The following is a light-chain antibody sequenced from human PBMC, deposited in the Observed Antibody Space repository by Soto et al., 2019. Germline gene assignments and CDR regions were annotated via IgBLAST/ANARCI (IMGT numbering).Light chain of an antibody. V-gene: IGKV3-15*01. J-gene: IGKJ1*01. CDR1: QSISSN. Sequence: EIVMTQSPATLSVSPGERATLSCRASQSISSNSAWYQQKLGQAPRLLIYRASTRATGIPARFSGSGSGTEFTLTISSLQSEDFALYYCHQYENWPQTFGQGTKVDIK. CDR3: HQYENWPQT. CDR2: RAS.